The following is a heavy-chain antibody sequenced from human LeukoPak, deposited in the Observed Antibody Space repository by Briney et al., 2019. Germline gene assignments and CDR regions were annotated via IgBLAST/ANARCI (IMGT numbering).Heavy chain of an antibody. CDR3: ARNFREISSGYYYPLDY. Sequence: SETLSLTCTVSGGSISSSSYYWGWIRQPPGKGLEWVGSIYYSGSTYYNPSLKSRVTISVGTSKNQFSLKLSSVTAADTAVYYCARNFREISSGYYYPLDYWGQGTLVTVSS. V-gene: IGHV4-39*01. D-gene: IGHD3-22*01. CDR2: IYYSGST. CDR1: GGSISSSSYY. J-gene: IGHJ4*02.